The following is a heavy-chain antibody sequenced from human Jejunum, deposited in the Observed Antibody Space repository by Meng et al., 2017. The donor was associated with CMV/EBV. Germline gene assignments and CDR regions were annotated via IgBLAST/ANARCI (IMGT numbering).Heavy chain of an antibody. CDR1: GFSFSSYS. CDR3: ARESPEVTLGY. Sequence: CAASGFSFSSYSMNWVRQAPGKGLEWVSYISSSGSTIYYADSVKGRFTISRDNAKNSLYLQMNSLRAEDTAVYYCARESPEVTLGYWGQGTLVTVSS. V-gene: IGHV3-48*04. J-gene: IGHJ4*02. CDR2: ISSSGSTI. D-gene: IGHD4-23*01.